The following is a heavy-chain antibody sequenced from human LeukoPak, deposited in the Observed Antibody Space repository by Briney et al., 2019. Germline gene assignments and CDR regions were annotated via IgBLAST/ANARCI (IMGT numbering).Heavy chain of an antibody. Sequence: PSETLSLTCTVSGGSISSGGYYWSWTRQPPGKGLEWIGYIYHSGSTYYNPSLKSRVTISVDRSKNQFSLKLSSVTAADTAVYYCARDRARSVVNGDDNAFDIWGQGTMVTVSS. CDR2: IYHSGST. CDR1: GGSISSGGYY. V-gene: IGHV4-30-2*01. D-gene: IGHD4-23*01. CDR3: ARDRARSVVNGDDNAFDI. J-gene: IGHJ3*02.